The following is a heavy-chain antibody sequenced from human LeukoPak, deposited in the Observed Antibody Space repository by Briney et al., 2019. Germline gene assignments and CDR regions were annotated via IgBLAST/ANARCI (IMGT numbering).Heavy chain of an antibody. V-gene: IGHV1-2*02. J-gene: IGHJ6*03. CDR1: GYTFTGYY. Sequence: ASVKVSCKASGYTFTGYYMHWVRQAPGQGLEWMGWTNPNSGGTNYAQKFQGRVTMTRDTSISTAYMELSRLRSDDTAVYYCASPSNWSGYYYYYYMDVWGKGTTVTVSS. CDR2: TNPNSGGT. D-gene: IGHD1-1*01. CDR3: ASPSNWSGYYYYYYMDV.